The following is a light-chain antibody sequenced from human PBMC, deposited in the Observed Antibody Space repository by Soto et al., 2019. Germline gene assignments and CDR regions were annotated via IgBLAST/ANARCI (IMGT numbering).Light chain of an antibody. CDR2: AAS. CDR3: QKYNSAPHT. V-gene: IGKV1-27*01. CDR1: QGISNY. Sequence: DIQMTQSPSSLSASVGDRVAIICRASQGISNYLAWYQQKPGKVPKLLIYAASTLQSGVPSRFSGSGSGTDFTLTISSLQPEDVATYYCQKYNSAPHTFGQGTKVEIK. J-gene: IGKJ1*01.